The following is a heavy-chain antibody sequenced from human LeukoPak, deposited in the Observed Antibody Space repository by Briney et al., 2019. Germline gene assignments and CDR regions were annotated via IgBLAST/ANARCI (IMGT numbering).Heavy chain of an antibody. D-gene: IGHD3-3*01. V-gene: IGHV1-46*03. CDR3: ARGARITIFGVVGFQH. CDR2: INPSGGST. CDR1: GYTFTSYH. Sequence: VASVKVSCEASGYTFTSYHMHWVRQAPGQGLEWMGIINPSGGSTSYAQKFQGRVTMTRDTSTSTVYMELSSLRSEDTAVYYCARGARITIFGVVGFQHWGQGTLVTVSS. J-gene: IGHJ1*01.